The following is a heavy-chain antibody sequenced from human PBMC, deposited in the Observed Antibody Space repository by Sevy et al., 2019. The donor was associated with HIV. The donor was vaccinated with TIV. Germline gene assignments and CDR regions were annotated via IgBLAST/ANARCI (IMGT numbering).Heavy chain of an antibody. CDR3: ASGSYEGDNWFDP. CDR2: ISYDGSNK. D-gene: IGHD1-26*01. J-gene: IGHJ5*02. V-gene: IGHV3-30-3*01. Sequence: QPGGSLRLSCAASGFTFSSYAMHWVRQAPGKGLEWVAVISYDGSNKYYADSVKGRFTISRDNSKNTLYLQMNSLRAEDTAVYYCASGSYEGDNWFDPWGQGTLVTVSS. CDR1: GFTFSSYA.